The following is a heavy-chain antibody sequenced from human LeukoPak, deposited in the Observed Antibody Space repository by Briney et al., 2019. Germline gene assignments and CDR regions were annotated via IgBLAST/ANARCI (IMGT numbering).Heavy chain of an antibody. J-gene: IGHJ4*02. CDR3: AKGPRATYYYDSSGYADY. CDR2: ISGSGGST. V-gene: IGHV3-23*01. D-gene: IGHD3-22*01. Sequence: GGSLRLSCAASGFTFSSYAMSWVRQAPGKGLEWVSAISGSGGSTYYADSVKGRFTISRDNSKNTLYLQMNSLRAEDTAVYYCAKGPRATYYYDSSGYADYWGQGTLVTVSS. CDR1: GFTFSSYA.